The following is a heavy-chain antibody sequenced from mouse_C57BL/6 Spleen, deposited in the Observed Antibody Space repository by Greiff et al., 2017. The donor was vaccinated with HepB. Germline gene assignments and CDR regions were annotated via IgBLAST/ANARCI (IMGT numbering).Heavy chain of an antibody. CDR1: GFTFSDYY. V-gene: IGHV5-16*01. Sequence: EVQVVESEGGLVQPGSSMKLSCTASGFTFSDYYMAWVRQVPEKGLEWVANINYDGSSTYYLDSLKSRFIISRDNAKNILYLQMSSLKSEDTATYYCAREDSNYGGYFDYWGQGPTLTVSS. J-gene: IGHJ2*01. CDR2: INYDGSST. CDR3: AREDSNYGGYFDY. D-gene: IGHD2-5*01.